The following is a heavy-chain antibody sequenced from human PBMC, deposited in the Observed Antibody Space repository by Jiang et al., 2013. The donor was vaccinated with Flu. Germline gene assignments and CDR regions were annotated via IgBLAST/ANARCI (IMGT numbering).Heavy chain of an antibody. CDR3: ARRLGTAMVTAIVY. Sequence: LLKPSETLSLTCAVYGGSFSGYFWSWIRQPPGKGLEWIAEINHSGSTNYNPSLKSRVTISVDTSKNQFSLKLSSVTAADTAVYYCARRLGTAMVTAIVYWGQGTLVTVSS. D-gene: IGHD5-18*01. J-gene: IGHJ4*02. CDR1: GGSFSGYF. V-gene: IGHV4-34*01. CDR2: INHSGST.